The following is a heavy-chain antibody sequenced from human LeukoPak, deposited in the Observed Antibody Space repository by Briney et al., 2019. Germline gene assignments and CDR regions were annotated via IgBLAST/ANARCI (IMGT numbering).Heavy chain of an antibody. Sequence: SETLSLTCTVSGYSISSTYYGGWIRQPPGKGLEWIASISHSGGPYYNPSLKSRVTISVDTSKNQFSLKQSSVTAADTAVYYCARVNTPLATFDYWGQGTLVTVSS. CDR2: ISHSGGP. J-gene: IGHJ4*02. CDR1: GYSISSTYY. V-gene: IGHV4-38-2*02. D-gene: IGHD2-15*01. CDR3: ARVNTPLATFDY.